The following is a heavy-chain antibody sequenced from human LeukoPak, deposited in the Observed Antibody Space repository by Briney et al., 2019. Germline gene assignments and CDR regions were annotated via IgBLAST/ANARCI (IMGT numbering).Heavy chain of an antibody. J-gene: IGHJ4*02. CDR3: VRLRRNSDRSGYYYYYDY. CDR1: GYTSSDFS. Sequence: GGSLRLSCAASGYTSSDFSVNWVRQAPGKGLEWVSSISVRSNYRYYADSVRGRFTISRDDARDSLFLQMNSLRAEDTAVYFCVRLRRNSDRSGYYYYYDYWGQGTLVTVSS. V-gene: IGHV3-21*01. CDR2: ISVRSNYR. D-gene: IGHD3-22*01.